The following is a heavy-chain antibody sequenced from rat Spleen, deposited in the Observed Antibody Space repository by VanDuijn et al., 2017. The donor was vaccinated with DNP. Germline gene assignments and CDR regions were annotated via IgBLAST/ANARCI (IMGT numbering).Heavy chain of an antibody. V-gene: IGHV5-7*01. Sequence: EVQLVESGGGLVQPGRSLKLSCAASGFTFSGYYMAWVRQAPKKGLEWVATIIYDGSRTYYRDPVKGRFTISRDNAKSTLDRQKDSLRSEDTATYYCVRPGIGWGQGTLVTVSS. CDR2: IIYDGSRT. J-gene: IGHJ3*01. CDR3: VRPGIG. CDR1: GFTFSGYY.